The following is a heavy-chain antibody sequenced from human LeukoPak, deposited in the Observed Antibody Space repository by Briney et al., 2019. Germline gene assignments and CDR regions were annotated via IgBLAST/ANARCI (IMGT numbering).Heavy chain of an antibody. CDR1: GFTVSSNY. Sequence: PGGSLRLSCAASGFTVSSNYMTWVRQAPGKGLEWVSVIYSGDSTYYADSVKGRFTISRDNSKNTLYLQMNSLRAEDTAVYYCASDYGGNSASFFDYWGQGTLVTVSS. J-gene: IGHJ4*02. CDR3: ASDYGGNSASFFDY. D-gene: IGHD4-23*01. V-gene: IGHV3-66*01. CDR2: IYSGDST.